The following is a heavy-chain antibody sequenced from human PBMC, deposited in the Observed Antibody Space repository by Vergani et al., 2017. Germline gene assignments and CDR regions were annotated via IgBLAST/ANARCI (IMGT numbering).Heavy chain of an antibody. V-gene: IGHV1-69-2*01. J-gene: IGHJ6*02. D-gene: IGHD4-17*01. Sequence: EVQLVQSGAEVKKPGATMKISCKVSGYTFTDHYMHWVKQTPGKGLEWMGLVDPEDGETIYAGKFKGRVTIAADPSTDTAHFELSSMRSEDTAVYYCATPQTVTTGGMEVWGQGTTVIVSS. CDR3: ATPQTVTTGGMEV. CDR1: GYTFTDHY. CDR2: VDPEDGET.